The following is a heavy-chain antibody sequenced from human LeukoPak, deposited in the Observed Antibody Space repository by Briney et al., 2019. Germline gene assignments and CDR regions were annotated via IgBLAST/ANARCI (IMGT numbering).Heavy chain of an antibody. CDR1: GGSISSYY. CDR3: AREGAGGLNYGYGMDV. D-gene: IGHD3-10*01. CDR2: IYYSGST. Sequence: PSETLSLTCTVSGGSISSYYWSWIRQPPGKGLEWIGYIYYSGSTNYNPSLKSRVTISVDTSKNQFSLKLSSVTAADTAVYCCAREGAGGLNYGYGMDVWGQGTTVTVSS. J-gene: IGHJ6*02. V-gene: IGHV4-59*01.